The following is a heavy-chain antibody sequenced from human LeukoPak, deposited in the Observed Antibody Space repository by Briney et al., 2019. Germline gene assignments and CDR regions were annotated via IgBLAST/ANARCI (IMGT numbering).Heavy chain of an antibody. Sequence: ASVTVSCKASGYTFTGYYMHWVRQAPGQGLEWMGWINPNSGGTNYAQTFQGRVTMTRDTSISTAYMELSRLRSDDTAVYYCARVAAAPFDYWGQGTLVTVSS. J-gene: IGHJ4*02. CDR2: INPNSGGT. D-gene: IGHD6-13*01. CDR3: ARVAAAPFDY. V-gene: IGHV1-2*02. CDR1: GYTFTGYY.